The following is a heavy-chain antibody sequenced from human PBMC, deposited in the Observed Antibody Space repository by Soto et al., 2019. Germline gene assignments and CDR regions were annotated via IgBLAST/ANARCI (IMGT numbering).Heavy chain of an antibody. D-gene: IGHD3-10*01. CDR2: IYHSGSN. J-gene: IGHJ6*03. CDR3: ARLVWFGEFGYYYYYMDV. V-gene: IGHV4-59*08. Sequence: PXXTLYLACTVSGGPIRSSYWSWIRQPPGKGLEWIAYIYHSGSNNYNPSLKSRVTISVDTSKNQFSLKLSSVTAADKAVYYCARLVWFGEFGYYYYYMDVWGKGTTVTVSS. CDR1: GGPIRSSY.